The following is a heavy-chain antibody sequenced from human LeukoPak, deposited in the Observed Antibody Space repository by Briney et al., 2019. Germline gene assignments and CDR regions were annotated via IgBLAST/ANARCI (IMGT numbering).Heavy chain of an antibody. D-gene: IGHD1-26*01. CDR3: ARGKNSGSYYRPLDY. CDR1: GGSISSSSYY. J-gene: IGHJ4*02. CDR2: IYYSGST. Sequence: PSETLSLTCTVSGGSISSSSYYWGWIRQPPGKGLEWIGSIYYSGSTYYNPSLKSRVTISVDTSKNQFSLKLSSVTAADTAVYYCARGKNSGSYYRPLDYWGQGTLVTVSS. V-gene: IGHV4-39*01.